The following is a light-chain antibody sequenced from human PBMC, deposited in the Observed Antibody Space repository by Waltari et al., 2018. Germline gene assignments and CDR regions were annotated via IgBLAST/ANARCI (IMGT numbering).Light chain of an antibody. Sequence: RATLSCRASQSVGTYLAGYQQTPGQAPRLLIYGASNRAAGIPDRFSGSGSGTDFSLTISRLEPEDFAVYYCQKYERLPATFGQGTKVEIK. CDR1: QSVGTY. CDR3: QKYERLPAT. V-gene: IGKV3-20*01. CDR2: GAS. J-gene: IGKJ1*01.